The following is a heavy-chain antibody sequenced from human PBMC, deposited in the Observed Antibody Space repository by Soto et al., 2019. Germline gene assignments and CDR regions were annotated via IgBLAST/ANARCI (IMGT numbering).Heavy chain of an antibody. D-gene: IGHD1-26*01. Sequence: SETLSLTCTVSGDSISSSSYYWGWIRQPPGKGLEWIGYIYYSGSTNYNPSLKSRVTISVDTSKNQFSLKLSSVTAADTAVYYCARDRGIVTYYFDYWGQGTLVTVSS. J-gene: IGHJ4*02. V-gene: IGHV4-61*01. CDR1: GDSISSSSYY. CDR2: IYYSGST. CDR3: ARDRGIVTYYFDY.